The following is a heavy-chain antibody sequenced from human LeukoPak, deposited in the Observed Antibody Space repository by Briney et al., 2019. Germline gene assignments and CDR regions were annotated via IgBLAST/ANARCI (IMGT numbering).Heavy chain of an antibody. CDR1: GFTFSSYS. Sequence: PGGSLRLSCAASGFTFSSYSMNWVRQAPGKGLEWVSSISSSSSYIYYADSVKGRFTISRDNAKNSLYLQMNSLRAEDTAVYYCAKKQRWLQQDAFDIWGQGTMVTVSS. J-gene: IGHJ3*02. CDR2: ISSSSSYI. CDR3: AKKQRWLQQDAFDI. V-gene: IGHV3-21*04. D-gene: IGHD5-24*01.